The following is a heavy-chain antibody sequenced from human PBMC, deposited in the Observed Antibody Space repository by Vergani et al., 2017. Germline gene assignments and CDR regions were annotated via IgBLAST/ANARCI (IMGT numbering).Heavy chain of an antibody. V-gene: IGHV3-23*01. CDR1: GFTFNHYA. Sequence: EVQLLESGGDLVQPGGSLRLSCAASGFTFNHYAMNWVRQAPGKGLEWVSGISGSGGSTYYAGSVKGRFTISRDSSNNTLYLQMNSLSAVDTAVYYCAKANPRNSGYDYLYYYHAMDVWGQGTTVTVSS. CDR2: ISGSGGST. CDR3: AKANPRNSGYDYLYYYHAMDV. J-gene: IGHJ6*02. D-gene: IGHD5-12*01.